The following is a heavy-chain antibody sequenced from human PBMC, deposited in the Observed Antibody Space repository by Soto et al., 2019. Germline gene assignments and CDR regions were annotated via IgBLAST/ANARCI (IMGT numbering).Heavy chain of an antibody. J-gene: IGHJ6*02. D-gene: IGHD6-13*01. CDR1: GYTFTSYD. CDR2: MNPNSGNT. Sequence: ASVKVSCKASGYTFTSYDINWVRQATGQGLEWMGWMNPNSGNTGYAQKFQGRVTMTRNTSISTAYMELSSLRSEDTAVYCARRGYSSSWYYYYYYGMDVWGQ. V-gene: IGHV1-8*01. CDR3: ARRGYSSSWYYYYYYGMDV.